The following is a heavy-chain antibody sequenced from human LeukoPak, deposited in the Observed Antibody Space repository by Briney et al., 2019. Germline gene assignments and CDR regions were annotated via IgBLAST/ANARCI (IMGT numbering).Heavy chain of an antibody. Sequence: GGSLRLSCSPSGFTFSTSAMHCVRQAPGKGLEYVSSLGVNGFSAYYADSVRGRFTISRDNAKRTLFLQMSSLRAEDTAVYYCVKGQEVVYTPTFDFWGQGTLVTVSS. V-gene: IGHV3-64D*09. J-gene: IGHJ4*02. CDR3: VKGQEVVYTPTFDF. CDR2: LGVNGFSA. D-gene: IGHD2-8*02. CDR1: GFTFSTSA.